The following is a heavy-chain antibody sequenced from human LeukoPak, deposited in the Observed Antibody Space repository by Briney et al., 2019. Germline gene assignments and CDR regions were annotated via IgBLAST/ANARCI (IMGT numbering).Heavy chain of an antibody. V-gene: IGHV1-2*02. J-gene: IGHJ4*02. Sequence: ASLKVSCKASGYTFTGYYMHWVRQAPGQGLEWMGWISPNSGDKKYAQKFQGRVTMTRDTSISTAYMELSRLRSDDTAVYYCGRQDKNSAAIDYWGQGTLVTVSS. CDR3: GRQDKNSAAIDY. D-gene: IGHD2-21*01. CDR1: GYTFTGYY. CDR2: ISPNSGDK.